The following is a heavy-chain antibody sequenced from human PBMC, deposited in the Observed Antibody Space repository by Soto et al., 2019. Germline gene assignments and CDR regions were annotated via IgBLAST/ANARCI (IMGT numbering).Heavy chain of an antibody. J-gene: IGHJ6*03. V-gene: IGHV3-21*01. CDR1: GFTFSSYS. Sequence: GGSLRLSCAASGFTFSSYSMNWVRQAPGKGLEWVSSISSSSSYIYYADSVKGRFTISRDNAKNSLYLQMNSLRAEDTAVYYCARRSLDILTGYSSYYYMDVWGKGTTVTVSS. CDR3: ARRSLDILTGYSSYYYMDV. CDR2: ISSSSSYI. D-gene: IGHD3-9*01.